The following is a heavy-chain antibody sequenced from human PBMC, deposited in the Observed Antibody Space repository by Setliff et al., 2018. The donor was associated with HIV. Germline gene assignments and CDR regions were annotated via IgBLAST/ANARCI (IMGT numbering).Heavy chain of an antibody. CDR3: ARYKCINFACVGFDT. V-gene: IGHV4-59*11. CDR1: RDSINGHW. CDR2: IHYSGIT. Sequence: SETLSLTCTVSRDSINGHWWSWIRQPPGKGLEWTGSIHYSGITHYNPSLKSRLTMPVDTSKNQVSLKLTSVTAADTAVYYCARYKCINFACVGFDTWGQGTVVTVSS. D-gene: IGHD3-9*01. J-gene: IGHJ3*02.